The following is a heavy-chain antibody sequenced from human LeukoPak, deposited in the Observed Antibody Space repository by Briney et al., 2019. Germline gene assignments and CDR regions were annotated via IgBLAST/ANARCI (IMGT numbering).Heavy chain of an antibody. CDR3: ASYFVGNGGRGY. CDR2: VYDSWNN. CDR1: GDSINSGNSH. D-gene: IGHD3-10*02. Sequence: SETLSLTCTVSGDSINSGNSHWTWIRQPPGKGLEWLGSVYDSWNNYYNPSLESRITMSVDTSKNQYSLELSSVIAADTAVYYCASYFVGNGGRGYWGQGAWSPSPQ. V-gene: IGHV4-30-4*01. J-gene: IGHJ4*02.